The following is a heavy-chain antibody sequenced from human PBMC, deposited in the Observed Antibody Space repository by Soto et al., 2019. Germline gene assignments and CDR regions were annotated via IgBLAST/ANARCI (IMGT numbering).Heavy chain of an antibody. D-gene: IGHD2-15*01. V-gene: IGHV1-69*06. Sequence: QVQLVQSGAEVKKPGSSVKVSCEASGGTFSGHAISWVRQAPGQGPEWMGGLIPLFGTTQHALNFHDRLAILVDKSTSTVYMGLTSPRFEATVILCCARGADWGYRFASWGPGPLVTVSS. J-gene: IGHJ4*02. CDR2: LIPLFGTT. CDR3: ARGADWGYRFAS. CDR1: GGTFSGHA.